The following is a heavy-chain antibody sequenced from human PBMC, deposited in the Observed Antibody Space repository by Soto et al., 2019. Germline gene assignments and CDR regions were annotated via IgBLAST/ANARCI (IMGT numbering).Heavy chain of an antibody. CDR2: ISSSNNYI. CDR3: ARPHSSGYYSDAFDI. J-gene: IGHJ3*02. D-gene: IGHD3-22*01. Sequence: GGSLRLSCAASGFTFSSYSMNWVRQAPGKGLEWVSSISSSNNYIYYADSVKGRFTISRDNAKNSLYLQMNSLTAEDTAVYYCARPHSSGYYSDAFDIWGQGTMVTVSS. V-gene: IGHV3-21*01. CDR1: GFTFSSYS.